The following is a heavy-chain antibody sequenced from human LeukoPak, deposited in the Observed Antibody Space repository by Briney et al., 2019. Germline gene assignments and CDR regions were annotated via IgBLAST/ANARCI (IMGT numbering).Heavy chain of an antibody. D-gene: IGHD3-10*02. CDR2: ISSDSGYI. CDR3: ARDPNVLGITPYYFDF. Sequence: KPGGSLRLSCAASGFTFSDYTMTWVRQAPGKGLEWVASISSDSGYIDYADSVKGRFTISRDNAKNSLFLKTDTLGGDDTGIYYCARDPNVLGITPYYFDFWGQGTLVTVSS. J-gene: IGHJ4*02. V-gene: IGHV3-21*01. CDR1: GFTFSDYT.